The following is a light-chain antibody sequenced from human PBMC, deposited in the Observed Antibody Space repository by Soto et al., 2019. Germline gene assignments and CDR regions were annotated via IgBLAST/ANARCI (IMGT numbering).Light chain of an antibody. CDR1: HSIGVW. CDR2: DAS. J-gene: IGKJ1*01. V-gene: IGKV1-5*01. CDR3: QQYDVDSGT. Sequence: DIQLTQYTYTLPASVGDRVTIACGASHSIGVWLAWYQQKPGKAPKLLIYDASNLQTGVPSRFSGSGSGTEFTLTISSLQPDDFATYYCQQYDVDSGTFGQGTKVDIK.